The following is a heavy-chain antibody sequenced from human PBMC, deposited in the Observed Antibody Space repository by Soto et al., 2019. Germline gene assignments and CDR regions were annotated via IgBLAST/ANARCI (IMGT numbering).Heavy chain of an antibody. CDR3: AAPPNRDAYNYGY. J-gene: IGHJ4*02. CDR1: GLTFSSSA. Sequence: QMQLMQSGPEVRKPGTSVKVSCKASGLTFSSSAVQWVRQARGQRLEWIGWIVVGSGSTKYAQKFQERVTITRDMSTSTAYMELSSLRSEDTAVYYCAAPPNRDAYNYGYWGQGTLVTVSS. CDR2: IVVGSGST. D-gene: IGHD5-12*01. V-gene: IGHV1-58*01.